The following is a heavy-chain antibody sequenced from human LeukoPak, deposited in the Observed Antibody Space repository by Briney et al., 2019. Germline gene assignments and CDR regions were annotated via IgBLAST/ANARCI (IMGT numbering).Heavy chain of an antibody. CDR3: ATEGGGPRWLDP. CDR1: GGSVSSYN. V-gene: IGHV4-4*07. Sequence: PSETLSLTCSVSGGSVSSYNWSWIRQPAGKGLEWIGRISASGSSNYNPSLRSRVIMSVDTPKNQFSLNLSSVTAADTAVYYCATEGGGPRWLDPWGQGTLVTVSS. J-gene: IGHJ5*02. CDR2: ISASGSS. D-gene: IGHD6-25*01.